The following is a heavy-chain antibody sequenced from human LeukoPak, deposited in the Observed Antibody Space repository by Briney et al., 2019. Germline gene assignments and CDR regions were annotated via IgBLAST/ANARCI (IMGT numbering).Heavy chain of an antibody. J-gene: IGHJ3*02. D-gene: IGHD6-13*01. V-gene: IGHV3-7*01. CDR2: IKQDGSEK. CDR1: GFTFSSYG. CDR3: ARSSSSWYTGYAFDI. Sequence: SGGSLRLSCAASGFTFSSYGMHWVRQAPGKGLEWVANIKQDGSEKYYVDSLKGRFTISRDNAKNSLYLQMNSLRVEDTAVYYCARSSSSWYTGYAFDIWGQGTMVTVSS.